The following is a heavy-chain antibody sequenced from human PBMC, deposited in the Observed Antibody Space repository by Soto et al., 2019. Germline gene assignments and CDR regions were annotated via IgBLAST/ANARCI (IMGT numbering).Heavy chain of an antibody. J-gene: IGHJ4*02. V-gene: IGHV3-11*01. CDR2: ISSSGSTI. D-gene: IGHD5-12*01. Sequence: QVQLGESGGGLVKPGGSLRLSCSASGFTFSDYYRSWIRQAPGKGLEWVSYISSSGSTIYYADSVKGRFTISRDNAKNSLYLQMNSLRAEDTAVYYCARTHPGYSGYDFLLGEIDYWGQGTLVTVSS. CDR1: GFTFSDYY. CDR3: ARTHPGYSGYDFLLGEIDY.